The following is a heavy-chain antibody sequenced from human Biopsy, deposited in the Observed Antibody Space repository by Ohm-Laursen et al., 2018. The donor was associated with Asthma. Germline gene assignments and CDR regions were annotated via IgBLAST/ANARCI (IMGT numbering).Heavy chain of an antibody. CDR2: IYPSGIT. CDR1: GDSISSTYW. J-gene: IGHJ4*02. CDR3: ATDSGVLPLGD. D-gene: IGHD4-17*01. Sequence: TLSLTWAVSGDSISSTYWWSWVRQPPGKGLEWIGEIYPSGITNYNPSLKSRVTISVDKSKNQFSLKLTSVTAADTATYYCATDSGVLPLGDWGQGSLVTVSS. V-gene: IGHV4-4*02.